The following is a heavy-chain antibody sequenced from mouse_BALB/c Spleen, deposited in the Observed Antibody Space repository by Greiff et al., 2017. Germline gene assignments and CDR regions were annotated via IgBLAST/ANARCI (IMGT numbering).Heavy chain of an antibody. CDR2: ISNGGGST. V-gene: IGHV5-12-2*01. CDR1: GFTFSSYT. CDR3: ARHIMGSFAY. J-gene: IGHJ3*01. Sequence: DVHLVESGGGLVQPGGSLKLSCAASGFTFSSYTMSWVRQTPEKRLEWVAYISNGGGSTYYPDTVKGRFTISRDNAKNTLYLQMSSQKSEDTAMYYCARHIMGSFAYWGQGTLDTVSA.